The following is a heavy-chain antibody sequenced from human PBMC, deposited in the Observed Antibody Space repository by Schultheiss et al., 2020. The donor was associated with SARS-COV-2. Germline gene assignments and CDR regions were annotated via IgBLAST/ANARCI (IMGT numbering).Heavy chain of an antibody. CDR3: AREYYDFWSGTLSPMYNWFDP. CDR2: IYYSGST. V-gene: IGHV4-31*03. J-gene: IGHJ5*02. D-gene: IGHD3-3*01. Sequence: SETLSLTCTVSGGSISSGGYYWSWIRQHPGKGLEWIGYIYYSGSTNYNPSLKSRVTISVDTSKNQFSLKLSSVTAADTAVYYCAREYYDFWSGTLSPMYNWFDPWGQGTLVTVSS. CDR1: GGSISSGGYY.